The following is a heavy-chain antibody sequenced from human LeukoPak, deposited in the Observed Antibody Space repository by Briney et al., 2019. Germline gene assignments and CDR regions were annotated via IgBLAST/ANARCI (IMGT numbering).Heavy chain of an antibody. Sequence: SETLSLTCTVSGGSISSSEYYWSWIRQPPGKGLEWIGYIYYSGSTYHNPSLKSRLTMTIDTSKNQFSLKLTSVTAADTAVYYCARGLRVSTDYFDYWGQGTLVTVSS. CDR2: IYYSGST. CDR1: GGSISSSEYY. D-gene: IGHD5/OR15-5a*01. CDR3: ARGLRVSTDYFDY. J-gene: IGHJ4*02. V-gene: IGHV4-30-4*08.